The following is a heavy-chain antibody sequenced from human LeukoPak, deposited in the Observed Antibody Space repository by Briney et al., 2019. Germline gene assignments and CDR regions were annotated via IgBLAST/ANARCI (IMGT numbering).Heavy chain of an antibody. J-gene: IGHJ4*02. CDR2: ISDGGVA. Sequence: GGSLRLSCATSDFTVSDNYMSWVRQAPGRGLEWVSVISDGGVAYYADSVKGRFTISRDDSNDTLYLQMNSLRPEDTAVYYCGGSGSYYTPSYYWGQGTLVTVSS. D-gene: IGHD3-10*01. CDR3: GGSGSYYTPSYY. CDR1: DFTVSDNY. V-gene: IGHV3-53*01.